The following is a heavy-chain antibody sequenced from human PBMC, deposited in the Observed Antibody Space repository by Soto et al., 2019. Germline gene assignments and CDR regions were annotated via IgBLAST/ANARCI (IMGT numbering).Heavy chain of an antibody. V-gene: IGHV5-51*01. CDR1: GYSFTSYW. Sequence: GESLKISCKGSGYSFTSYWIGWVRQMPGKGLEWMGIIYPGDSDTRYSPSFQGQVTISADKSISTAYLQWSSLKASDTAMYYCATSNEYSSWTNPFDIWGQGTMVTVSS. J-gene: IGHJ3*02. CDR2: IYPGDSDT. CDR3: ATSNEYSSWTNPFDI. D-gene: IGHD6-6*01.